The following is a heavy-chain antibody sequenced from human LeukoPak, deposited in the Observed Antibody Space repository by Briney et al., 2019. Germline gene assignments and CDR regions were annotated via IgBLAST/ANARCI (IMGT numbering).Heavy chain of an antibody. CDR3: ASPTTVVTPWGAFDI. Sequence: GTSLKISCKGSGYSLTSYWIGWVRQMPGKGLEWMGIIYPGDSDTRYSPSFQGQVTISADKSISTAYLQWSSLKASDTAMYYCASPTTVVTPWGAFDIWGQGTMVTVSS. V-gene: IGHV5-51*03. CDR1: GYSLTSYW. D-gene: IGHD4-23*01. J-gene: IGHJ3*02. CDR2: IYPGDSDT.